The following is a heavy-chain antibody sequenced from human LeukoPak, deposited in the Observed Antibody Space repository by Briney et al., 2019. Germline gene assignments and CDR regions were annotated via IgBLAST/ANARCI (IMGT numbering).Heavy chain of an antibody. Sequence: GGSLRLSCAASGFTFSNYAMSWVRQAPGKGLEWVSYITGSSSTIYYADSVKGRFTISRDNAKNSLYLQMNSLRDEDTAVYYCARDAYDTSAYYYFDYWGQGTLVTVSS. CDR2: ITGSSSTI. V-gene: IGHV3-48*02. J-gene: IGHJ4*02. D-gene: IGHD3-22*01. CDR1: GFTFSNYA. CDR3: ARDAYDTSAYYYFDY.